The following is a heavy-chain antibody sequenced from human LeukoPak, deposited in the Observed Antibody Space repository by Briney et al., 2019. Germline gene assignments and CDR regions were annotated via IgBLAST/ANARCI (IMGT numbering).Heavy chain of an antibody. CDR2: IRYDGSNK. CDR1: GFTFSSYG. D-gene: IGHD3-3*01. J-gene: IGHJ3*02. Sequence: PGGSLRLSCAASGFTFSSYGMHWVRQAPGKGLEWVAFIRYDGSNKYYADSVKGRFTISRDNSKNTLYLQMNSLRAEDTAVYYCGKKDYDFWSGYIDIWGQGTMVTVSS. V-gene: IGHV3-30*02. CDR3: GKKDYDFWSGYIDI.